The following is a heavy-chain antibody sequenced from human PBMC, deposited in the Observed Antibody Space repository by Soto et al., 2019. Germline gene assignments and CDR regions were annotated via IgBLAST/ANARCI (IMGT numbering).Heavy chain of an antibody. CDR1: GYIFINYY. CDR2: INPNGGST. V-gene: IGHV1-46*01. CDR3: ATDLAAAVY. J-gene: IGHJ4*02. Sequence: QVHLVQSGAEVKKPGASVKVSCKAAGYIFINYYILWVRQAPGQGLEWIGIINPNGGSTNYAQKFRGRVTMARDTSTSTVYRELSSLRSDDTAVYYCATDLAAAVYWGQGTLVTVSS. D-gene: IGHD6-13*01.